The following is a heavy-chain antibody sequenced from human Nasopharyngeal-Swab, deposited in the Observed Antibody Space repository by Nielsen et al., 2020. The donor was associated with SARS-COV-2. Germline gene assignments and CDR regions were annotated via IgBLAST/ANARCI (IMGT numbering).Heavy chain of an antibody. Sequence: GESLKISCAASGFTFSDYSMIWVRQAPGKGLEWVSYISHDSRTTVYADSVKGRFTISRDNAKTSLFLQMNSLRAEDTAVYFCARDKNPTVFDFWGQGTLITVSS. V-gene: IGHV3-48*01. D-gene: IGHD1-14*01. J-gene: IGHJ4*02. CDR3: ARDKNPTVFDF. CDR2: ISHDSRTT. CDR1: GFTFSDYS.